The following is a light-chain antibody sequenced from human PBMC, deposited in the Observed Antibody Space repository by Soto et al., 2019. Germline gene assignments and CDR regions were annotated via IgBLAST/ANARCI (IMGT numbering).Light chain of an antibody. V-gene: IGLV2-8*01. CDR1: SSDVGAYDY. J-gene: IGLJ2*01. CDR2: EVS. Sequence: QSALTQPPSASGSVGQSVTISCTGTSSDVGAYDYVSWYQQHPGKAPKLMIYEVSKWPSGVPDRFSGSKSGNTASLTVSGLLAEDEGDYYCSSYAGSNRLVFGGGTKLTVL. CDR3: SSYAGSNRLV.